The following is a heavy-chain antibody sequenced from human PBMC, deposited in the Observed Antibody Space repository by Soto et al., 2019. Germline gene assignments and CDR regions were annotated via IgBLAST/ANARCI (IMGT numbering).Heavy chain of an antibody. D-gene: IGHD3-3*01. CDR1: GFTFRSHA. CDR2: ISGSGDST. J-gene: IGHJ4*02. Sequence: EVQLLESGGGLVQPGGSLRLSCEASGFTFRSHAMSWVRQAPGKGLEWVSVISGSGDSTHYADSVKGRFTISRDNSKNTVYLQMNSLRAEDTAVYYCANLPVYDFWSGYDYWGQGTLITVSS. V-gene: IGHV3-23*01. CDR3: ANLPVYDFWSGYDY.